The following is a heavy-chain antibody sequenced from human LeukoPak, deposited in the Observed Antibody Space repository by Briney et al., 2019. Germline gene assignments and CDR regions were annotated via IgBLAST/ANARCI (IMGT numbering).Heavy chain of an antibody. CDR3: AGEGRRGYSYGLDY. Sequence: GGSLRLSCAASGFTFSSYWMRWVRQAPGKGLVWVSRINSDGSSTSYADSVKGRFTISRDNAKNTLYLQMNSLRAEDTAVYYCAGEGRRGYSYGLDYWGQGTLVTVSS. J-gene: IGHJ4*02. V-gene: IGHV3-74*01. CDR2: INSDGSST. CDR1: GFTFSSYW. D-gene: IGHD5-18*01.